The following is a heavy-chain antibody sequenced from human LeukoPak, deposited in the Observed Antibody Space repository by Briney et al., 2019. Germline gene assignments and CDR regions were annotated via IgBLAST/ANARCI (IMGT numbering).Heavy chain of an antibody. CDR1: GFTFNNYW. CDR3: ARDSGSGSYSGY. Sequence: GGSLRLSCAASGFTFNNYWMHWVRQGPGKGLVWVSRINPDGSGTSHADSVKGRFTISRDNAKNTLYLQMNSLRAEDTAVYYCARDSGSGSYSGYWGLGTLVTVSS. V-gene: IGHV3-74*01. D-gene: IGHD3-10*01. J-gene: IGHJ4*02. CDR2: INPDGSGT.